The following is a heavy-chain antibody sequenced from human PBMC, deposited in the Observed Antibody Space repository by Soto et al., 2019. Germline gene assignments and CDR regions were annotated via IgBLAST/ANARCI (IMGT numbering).Heavy chain of an antibody. J-gene: IGHJ6*02. CDR2: VSAGGDMT. V-gene: IGHV3-23*01. CDR1: GFTFSSYA. CDR3: ARGDRGGSGSPASYYYSGLDV. D-gene: IGHD3-10*01. Sequence: GSLRLSCAASGFTFSSYAMSWVRQAPGKGLEWVSSVSAGGDMTYYSDSAKGRFTISRDNSNNALFLQMNSLRAEDTALYYCARGDRGGSGSPASYYYSGLDVWGQGTTVTVSS.